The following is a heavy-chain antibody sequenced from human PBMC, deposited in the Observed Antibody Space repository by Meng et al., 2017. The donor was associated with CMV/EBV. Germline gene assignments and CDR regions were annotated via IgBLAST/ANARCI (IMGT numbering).Heavy chain of an antibody. Sequence: SETLSLTCTVSGGSISSSSYYWGWIRQPPGKGLEWIGSIYYSGSTYYNPSLKNRVTISVDTSKNQFSLKLSSVTAADTAVYYCARAWSRAIFGVASASFDYWGQGTLVTVSS. V-gene: IGHV4-39*07. CDR3: ARAWSRAIFGVASASFDY. J-gene: IGHJ4*02. CDR1: GGSISSSSYY. CDR2: IYYSGST. D-gene: IGHD3-3*01.